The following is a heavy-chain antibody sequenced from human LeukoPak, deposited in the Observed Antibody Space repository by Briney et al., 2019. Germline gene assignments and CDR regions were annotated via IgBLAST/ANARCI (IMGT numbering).Heavy chain of an antibody. CDR3: ARGRYSSGWYSFTAFFAFDI. D-gene: IGHD6-19*01. Sequence: ASVKVSCKASVYTFTSYDINWVRQATGQGLEWMGWMNPNSGNTGYAQKFQGRVTMTRNTSISTAYMELSSLRSEDTAVYYCARGRYSSGWYSFTAFFAFDIWGQGTMVTVSS. CDR2: MNPNSGNT. V-gene: IGHV1-8*01. J-gene: IGHJ3*02. CDR1: VYTFTSYD.